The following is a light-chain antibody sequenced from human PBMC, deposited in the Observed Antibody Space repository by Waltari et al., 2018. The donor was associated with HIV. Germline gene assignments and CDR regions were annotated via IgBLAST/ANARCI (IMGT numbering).Light chain of an antibody. CDR1: SLRRYY. J-gene: IGLJ3*02. CDR3: YSRDSSVNRWV. CDR2: SRN. Sequence: SSELTQDPVVSVALGQTVRITCQGDSLRRYYARWYQQKPGQAPLLVIYSRNNRPSGIPDRFSGSWSGNTASLTITGTQAEDEADYYCYSRDSSVNRWVFGGGTKLTVL. V-gene: IGLV3-19*01.